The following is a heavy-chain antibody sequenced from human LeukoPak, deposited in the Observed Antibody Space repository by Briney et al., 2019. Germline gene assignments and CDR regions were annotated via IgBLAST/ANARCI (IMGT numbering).Heavy chain of an antibody. CDR3: STYYYDSSGYYTPDY. V-gene: IGHV3-20*04. CDR1: GFTFDDYG. J-gene: IGHJ4*02. Sequence: GGSLRLSCAASGFTFDDYGISWVRQAPGKGLEWVSGINWNGGSTGYADSVKGRFTISRDNAKNSLYLQMNSLRTEDTALYYCSTYYYDSSGYYTPDYWGQGTLVTVSS. D-gene: IGHD3-22*01. CDR2: INWNGGST.